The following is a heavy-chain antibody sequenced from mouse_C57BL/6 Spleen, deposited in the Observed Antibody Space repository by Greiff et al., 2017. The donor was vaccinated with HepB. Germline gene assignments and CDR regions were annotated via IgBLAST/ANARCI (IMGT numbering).Heavy chain of an antibody. CDR3: ARVQIYYYAMDY. V-gene: IGHV5-16*01. CDR1: GFTFSDYY. CDR2: INYDGSST. J-gene: IGHJ4*01. Sequence: EVKLVESEGGLVQPGSSMKLSCTASGFTFSDYYMAWVPQGPEKGLEWVANINYDGSSTYYLDSLKSRFIISRDNAKNILYLQMSSLKSEDTATYYCARVQIYYYAMDYWGQGTSVTVSS.